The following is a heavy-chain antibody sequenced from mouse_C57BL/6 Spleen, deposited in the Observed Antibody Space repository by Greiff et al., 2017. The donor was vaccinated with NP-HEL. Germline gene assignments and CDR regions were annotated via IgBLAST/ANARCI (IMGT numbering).Heavy chain of an antibody. CDR2: IYPGDGDT. J-gene: IGHJ2*01. V-gene: IGHV1-82*01. D-gene: IGHD4-1*01. CDR3: ARLDWDGDY. Sequence: QVQLQQSGPELVKPGASVKISCKASGYAFSSSWMNWVKQRPGKGLEWIGRIYPGDGDTNYNGKFKGKATLTADKSSSTAYMQLSSLTSEDSAVYFCARLDWDGDYWGQGTTLTVSS. CDR1: GYAFSSSW.